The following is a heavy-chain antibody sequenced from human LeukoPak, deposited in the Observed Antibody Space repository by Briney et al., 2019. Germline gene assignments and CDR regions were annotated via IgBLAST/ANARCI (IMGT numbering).Heavy chain of an antibody. CDR1: GFTFSSYW. J-gene: IGHJ4*02. V-gene: IGHV3-74*01. CDR3: ASVGSYGSPSDY. CDR2: INSDGSST. Sequence: GGSLRLSCAASGFTFSSYWMHWVRQAPGKGLLWVSRINSDGSSTSYADSVKGRFTISRDNAKNTLYLQMNSLRAEDTAVYYCASVGSYGSPSDYWDQGTLVTVSS. D-gene: IGHD3-16*01.